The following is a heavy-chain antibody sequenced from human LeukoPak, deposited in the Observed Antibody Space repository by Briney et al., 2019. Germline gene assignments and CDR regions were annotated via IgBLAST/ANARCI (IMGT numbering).Heavy chain of an antibody. CDR2: IYSGGST. J-gene: IGHJ5*02. V-gene: IGHV3-53*05. Sequence: PGGSLRLSCAASAFTVSSDYMSWVRQAPGKGLEWVSVIYSGGSTYYADSVKGRFTISRDKSKNTVYLQMNSLRFEDTAMYYCARNWFDPWGQGTLVTVSS. CDR3: ARNWFDP. CDR1: AFTVSSDY.